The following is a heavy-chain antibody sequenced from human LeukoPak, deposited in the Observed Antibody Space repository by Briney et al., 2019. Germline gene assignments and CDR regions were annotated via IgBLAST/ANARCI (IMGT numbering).Heavy chain of an antibody. CDR2: FYYSGST. Sequence: SETLSLTCTVSGDSITSSSHYWGWIRLPPGKGLEWIGNFYYSGSTDYNPSLKSRVSISVDTSKNQLYLNLTSVTAADTAVYYCARDVGYKYGVYYYYGMDVWGQGTTVTVSS. V-gene: IGHV4-39*07. CDR3: ARDVGYKYGVYYYYGMDV. CDR1: GDSITSSSHY. D-gene: IGHD5-18*01. J-gene: IGHJ6*02.